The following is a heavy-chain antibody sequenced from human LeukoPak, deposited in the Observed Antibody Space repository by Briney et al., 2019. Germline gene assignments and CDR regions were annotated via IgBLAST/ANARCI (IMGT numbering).Heavy chain of an antibody. CDR2: ISSSSSYI. J-gene: IGHJ4*02. D-gene: IGHD3-16*02. Sequence: GGSLRLSCAASGFTFSSYSMNWVRQAPGKGLEWVSSISSSSSYIYYADSVKGRFTISRDNAKNSLYLQTNSLRAEDTAVYYCAREADDYFWGSYRPPFDYWGQGTLVTVSS. CDR1: GFTFSSYS. CDR3: AREADDYFWGSYRPPFDY. V-gene: IGHV3-21*01.